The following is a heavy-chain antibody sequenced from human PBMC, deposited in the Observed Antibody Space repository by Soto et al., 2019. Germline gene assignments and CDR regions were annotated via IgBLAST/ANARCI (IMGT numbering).Heavy chain of an antibody. D-gene: IGHD2-15*01. J-gene: IGHJ6*02. CDR3: VRESCSGGSCYSGVDYYYGMHV. CDR2: ILPIFGTA. V-gene: IGHV1-69*12. Sequence: QVQLVQSGAEVKKPGSSVKVCCKASGGTFSSYAISWVRQAPGHGLEWMGGILPIFGTANSAQKFQDRVTITADESTRTAYMELSSLRSEDTAVYYCVRESCSGGSCYSGVDYYYGMHVWGQGTTVAVSS. CDR1: GGTFSSYA.